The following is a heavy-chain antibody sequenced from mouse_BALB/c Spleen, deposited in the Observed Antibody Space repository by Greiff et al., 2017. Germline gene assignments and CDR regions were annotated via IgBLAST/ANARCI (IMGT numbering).Heavy chain of an antibody. Sequence: QVQLQQSGAELVRPGASVTLSCKASGYTFTDYEMHWVKQTPVHGLEWIGAIDPETGGTAYNQKFKGKATLTADKSSSTAYMELRSLTSEDSAVYYCTREAPYYGSKDFAYWGQGTLVTVSA. J-gene: IGHJ3*01. D-gene: IGHD1-1*01. CDR2: IDPETGGT. CDR3: TREAPYYGSKDFAY. CDR1: GYTFTDYE. V-gene: IGHV1-15*01.